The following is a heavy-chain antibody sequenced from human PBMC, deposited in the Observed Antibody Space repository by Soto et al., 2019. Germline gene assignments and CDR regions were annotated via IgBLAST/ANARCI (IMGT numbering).Heavy chain of an antibody. Sequence: NPSETRSLTCAVYGGSFSCYYWNWIRQPPGKGLEWIGEIDHSGYTNYNPSLKSRVTISVDTSKNQFSLRLTSVTAADTAVYYCARVRDWFDPWGQGTLVTVSS. CDR1: GGSFSCYY. CDR2: IDHSGYT. CDR3: ARVRDWFDP. D-gene: IGHD3-3*01. J-gene: IGHJ5*02. V-gene: IGHV4-34*01.